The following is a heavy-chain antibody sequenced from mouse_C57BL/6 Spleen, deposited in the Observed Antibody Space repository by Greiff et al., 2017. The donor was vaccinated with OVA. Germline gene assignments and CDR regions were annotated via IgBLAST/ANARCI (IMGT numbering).Heavy chain of an antibody. V-gene: IGHV1-26*01. J-gene: IGHJ4*01. CDR2: INPNNGGT. CDR1: GYTFTDYY. Sequence: EVQLRQSGPELVKPGASVKISCKASGYTFTDYYMNWVKQSHGKSLEWIGDINPNNGGTSYNQKFKGKATLTVDKSSSTAYMELRSLTSEDSAVYYCARSSPFAMDYWGQGTSVTVSS. CDR3: ARSSPFAMDY.